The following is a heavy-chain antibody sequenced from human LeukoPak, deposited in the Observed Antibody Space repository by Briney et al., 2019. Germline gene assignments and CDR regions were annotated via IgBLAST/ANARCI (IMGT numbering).Heavy chain of an antibody. CDR1: GLTFSSYG. J-gene: IGHJ4*02. V-gene: IGHV3-33*01. CDR2: IWIDGSNK. CDR3: ARDYGSGIDC. Sequence: GRSLRLSCAASGLTFSSYGMHWVRQAPGKGLEWVALIWIDGSNKYYVDSVKGRFTISRDNSKNTLYLQMNSLRAEDTAVYYCARDYGSGIDCWGQGTLVTVSS. D-gene: IGHD3-10*01.